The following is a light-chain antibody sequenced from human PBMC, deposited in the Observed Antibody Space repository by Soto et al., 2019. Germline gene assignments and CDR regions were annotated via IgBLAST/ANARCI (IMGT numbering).Light chain of an antibody. CDR3: QQYDISPWT. CDR1: QSVRTY. J-gene: IGKJ1*01. V-gene: IGKV3-20*01. CDR2: DAS. Sequence: EIVLTQSPVTLSLSPGERATLSCRASQSVRTYLAWYQVKPGQAPRLLIYDASSRATGFPDRFSGSGSGTDFTLTIIRLEPEDFAVYYCQQYDISPWTFGQGTKVEIK.